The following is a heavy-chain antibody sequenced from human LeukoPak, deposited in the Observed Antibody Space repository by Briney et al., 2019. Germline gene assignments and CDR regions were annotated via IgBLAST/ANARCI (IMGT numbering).Heavy chain of an antibody. CDR3: ARDPPRRYDY. CDR2: MNEDGSEK. V-gene: IGHV3-7*01. CDR1: GFTFSSYW. J-gene: IGHJ4*01. Sequence: GGSLRLSCAASGFTFSSYWMTWVRQAPGKGLEWVATMNEDGSEKHYVESVKGRFTISRDNAKNSLYLQMNSLRAEGTAVYYCARDPPRRYDYWGHGTLLTVSS.